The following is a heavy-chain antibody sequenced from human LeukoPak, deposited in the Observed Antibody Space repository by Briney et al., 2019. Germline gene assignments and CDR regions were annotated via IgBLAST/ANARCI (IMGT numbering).Heavy chain of an antibody. V-gene: IGHV4-39*07. J-gene: IGHJ6*03. CDR3: ARAPGYYYYYYYMDV. CDR1: GGSISSSSYY. CDR2: IYYSGST. Sequence: PSETLSLTCTVSGGSISSSSYYWGWIRQPPGKGLEWIGSIYYSGSTYYNPSLKSRVTISVDTSKNQFSLKLSSVTAADTAVYYCARAPGYYYYYYYMDVWGKGTTVTVSS. D-gene: IGHD3-9*01.